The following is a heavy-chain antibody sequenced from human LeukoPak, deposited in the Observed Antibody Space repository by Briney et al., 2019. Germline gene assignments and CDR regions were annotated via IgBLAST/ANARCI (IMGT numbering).Heavy chain of an antibody. D-gene: IGHD4-23*01. CDR1: GFTVCSNH. CDR3: ARDADYGGSPDAFDI. CDR2: IYSGGTT. V-gene: IGHV3-53*01. J-gene: IGHJ3*02. Sequence: GGSLRLSCAASGFTVCSNHMSWVRQAPGKGLNWVSIIYSGGTTYYADSVKGRFTISRDNSKNTLYLQMNSLRAEDTAVYYCARDADYGGSPDAFDIWGRGTIVTVSS.